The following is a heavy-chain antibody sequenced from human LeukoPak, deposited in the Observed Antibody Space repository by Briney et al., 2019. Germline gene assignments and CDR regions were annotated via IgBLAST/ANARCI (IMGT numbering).Heavy chain of an antibody. Sequence: GRSLRLSCAASGFTFSSYGMHWVRQAPGKGLEWVAVIWYDGSNKYYADSVKGRFTISRDNSKNTLYLQMNSLRAEDTAVYYCARGGSSSPWYFDYWGQGTLVTVSS. V-gene: IGHV3-33*01. CDR3: ARGGSSSPWYFDY. CDR2: IWYDGSNK. D-gene: IGHD6-13*01. CDR1: GFTFSSYG. J-gene: IGHJ4*02.